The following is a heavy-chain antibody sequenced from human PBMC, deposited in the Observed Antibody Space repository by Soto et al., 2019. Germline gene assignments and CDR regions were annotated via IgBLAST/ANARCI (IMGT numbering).Heavy chain of an antibody. CDR1: GYSFTSYW. V-gene: IGHV5-10-1*01. Sequence: GASLKISCKGSGYSFTSYWSSWVRQMPGKGLEWMGRIDPSDSYTNYSPSFQGHVTISADKSISTAYLQWSSLKASDTAMYYCARRHIVGATTGGAFDIWGQGTMVTVSS. CDR2: IDPSDSYT. J-gene: IGHJ3*02. D-gene: IGHD1-26*01. CDR3: ARRHIVGATTGGAFDI.